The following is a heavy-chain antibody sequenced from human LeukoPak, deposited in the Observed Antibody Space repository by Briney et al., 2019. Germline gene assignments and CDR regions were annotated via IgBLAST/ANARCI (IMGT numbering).Heavy chain of an antibody. Sequence: ASVKVSCKASGYTFTSYDINWVRQATGQGLEWMGWMNPNSGNTGYAQKFQGRVTMTRNTSISTAYMELSSLRSEDTAVYYCARSAYYYDSSGSRFYYYGMDVWGQGTTVTDSS. D-gene: IGHD3-22*01. CDR1: GYTFTSYD. CDR3: ARSAYYYDSSGSRFYYYGMDV. V-gene: IGHV1-8*01. J-gene: IGHJ6*02. CDR2: MNPNSGNT.